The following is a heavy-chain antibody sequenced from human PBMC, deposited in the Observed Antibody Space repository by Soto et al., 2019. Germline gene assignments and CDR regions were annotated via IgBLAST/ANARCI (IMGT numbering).Heavy chain of an antibody. CDR1: GFTFDDYA. CDR3: AKDSSGGYYYYYMDV. J-gene: IGHJ6*03. Sequence: EVQLVESGGGLVQPGRSLRLSCAASGFTFDDYAMHWVRQAPGKGLEWVSGISWNSGNIGYADSVKGRFTISRDNAKNSLYLQMISLRAEDTALYYCAKDSSGGYYYYYMDVWGKGTTVTVSS. D-gene: IGHD2-15*01. V-gene: IGHV3-9*01. CDR2: ISWNSGNI.